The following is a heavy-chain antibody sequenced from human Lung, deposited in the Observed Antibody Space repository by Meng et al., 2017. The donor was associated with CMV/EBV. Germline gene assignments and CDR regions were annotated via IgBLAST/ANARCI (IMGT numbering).Heavy chain of an antibody. J-gene: IGHJ6*02. D-gene: IGHD5-18*01. Sequence: SVKVSXKASGYTFTSYDIHWVRQATGQGLEWMGWMNPNSGNTGYSQKFQGRVTMTRNTSISTAYMELSSLRSEDTAVYYCSRGKGSYYYYYGMYVWGQGTTVTVSS. CDR2: MNPNSGNT. CDR1: GYTFTSYD. CDR3: SRGKGSYYYYYGMYV. V-gene: IGHV1-8*01.